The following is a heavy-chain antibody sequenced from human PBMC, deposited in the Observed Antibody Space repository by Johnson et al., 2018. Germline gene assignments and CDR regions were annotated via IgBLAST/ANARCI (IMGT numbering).Heavy chain of an antibody. CDR1: GFTLSDYY. Sequence: QVQLVESGGALVEPGGSLRLSCAASGFTLSDYYLSWIRQAPGKGLDWVSYSRRAGPIYYGDSVRGRFTISRDNAKNALYLQMNNRRAEDTAVYFCAAWSGDSRDLEHWGQGTLVTVSS. V-gene: IGHV3-11*01. J-gene: IGHJ1*01. D-gene: IGHD3-3*01. CDR2: SRRAGPI. CDR3: AAWSGDSRDLEH.